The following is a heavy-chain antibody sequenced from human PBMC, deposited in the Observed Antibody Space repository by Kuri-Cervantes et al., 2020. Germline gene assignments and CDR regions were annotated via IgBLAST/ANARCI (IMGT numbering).Heavy chain of an antibody. V-gene: IGHV1-18*01. D-gene: IGHD6-19*01. CDR1: GYTFTSYG. J-gene: IGHJ6*03. Sequence: ASVKVSCKASGYTFTSYGISWVRQAPGQGLEWMGWISAYNGNTNYAQKLQGRVTMTTDTSTSTAHMELRSLRSEDTAVYYCARAPRVSSGRDGPYYYYMDVWGKGTTVTVSS. CDR2: ISAYNGNT. CDR3: ARAPRVSSGRDGPYYYYMDV.